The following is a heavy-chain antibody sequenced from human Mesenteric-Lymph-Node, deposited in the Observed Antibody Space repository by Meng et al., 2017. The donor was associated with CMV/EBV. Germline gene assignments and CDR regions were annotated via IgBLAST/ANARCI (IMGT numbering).Heavy chain of an antibody. J-gene: IGHJ6*02. V-gene: IGHV3-48*03. CDR2: ISSSGSTI. CDR3: AAGYYYGMDV. CDR1: GFTLTSYD. Sequence: GGSLRLSCAASGFTLTSYDMNWVRQAPGKGLEWVSYISSSGSTIFYADSVKGRFTISRDNAKNSLYLQMNSLRAEDTAVYYCAAGYYYGMDVWGQGTTVTVSS.